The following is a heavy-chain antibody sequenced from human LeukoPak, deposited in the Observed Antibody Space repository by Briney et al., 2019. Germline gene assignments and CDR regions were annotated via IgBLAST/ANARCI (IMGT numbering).Heavy chain of an antibody. CDR1: GGSFSGYY. CDR2: INHSGST. V-gene: IGHV4-34*04. J-gene: IGHJ4*02. Sequence: SETLSLTCAVYGGSFSGYYWSWIRQPPGKGLEWIGEINHSGSTNHNPSLKSRATISGDRSKNQCSLKLSSVPAADTAVYCCARAPQFEYYFDYWGQGTLVTVSS. D-gene: IGHD3-10*01. CDR3: ARAPQFEYYFDY.